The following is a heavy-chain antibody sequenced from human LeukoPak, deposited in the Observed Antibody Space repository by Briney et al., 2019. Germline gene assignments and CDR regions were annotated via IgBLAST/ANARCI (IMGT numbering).Heavy chain of an antibody. CDR2: INSDGINT. D-gene: IGHD3-9*01. CDR3: ARDRGPSPRYFDWSPPDY. V-gene: IGHV3-74*01. CDR1: GFTFSNYW. J-gene: IGHJ4*02. Sequence: GGSLRLSCAASGFTFSNYWMHWVRQAPGKGLVWVSRINSDGINTSYADSVKGRFTISRDNAKNTLNLQMNSLRAEDTAVYYCARDRGPSPRYFDWSPPDYWGQGTLVTVSS.